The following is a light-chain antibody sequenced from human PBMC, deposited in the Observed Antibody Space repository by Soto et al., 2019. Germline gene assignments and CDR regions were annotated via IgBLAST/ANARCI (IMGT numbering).Light chain of an antibody. CDR1: QSIGNW. V-gene: IGKV1-5*03. Sequence: DIQMTQSPSTLSASVGDTVTITCRASQSIGNWMAWYQQTPGKAPNLLIYRGSSLQSGVPSRFSGSGSGTEFTLTIVSLQPDDFAVYYCQQFNVYPYTFGRGNKLEIK. J-gene: IGKJ2*01. CDR3: QQFNVYPYT. CDR2: RGS.